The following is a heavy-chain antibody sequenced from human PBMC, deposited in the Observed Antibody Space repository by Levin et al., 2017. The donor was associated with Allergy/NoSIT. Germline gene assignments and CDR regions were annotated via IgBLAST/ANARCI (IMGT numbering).Heavy chain of an antibody. V-gene: IGHV3-23*01. CDR3: AKVVGSHWRTSYYYYGMDV. Sequence: AGGSLRLSCAASGFTFSSYAMSWVRQAPGKGLEWVSAISGSGGSTYYADSVKGRFTISGDNSKNTLYLQMNSLRAEDTAVYYCAKVVGSHWRTSYYYYGMDVWGQGTTVTVSS. CDR2: ISGSGGST. D-gene: IGHD1-1*01. CDR1: GFTFSSYA. J-gene: IGHJ6*02.